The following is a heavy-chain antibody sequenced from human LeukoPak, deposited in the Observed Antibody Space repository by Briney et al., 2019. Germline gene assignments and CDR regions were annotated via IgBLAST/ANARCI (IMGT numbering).Heavy chain of an antibody. V-gene: IGHV1-69*13. CDR1: GGTFSSYA. CDR2: IIPIFCTA. Sequence: ASVKVSCKASGGTFSSYAISWVRQAPGQRLEWMGGIIPIFCTANYAQKFQGRVTITADESTSTTYMELSSLRSEDTAVYYCARGSVVVPAARHQYNWFDPWGQGTLVTVSS. J-gene: IGHJ5*02. CDR3: ARGSVVVPAARHQYNWFDP. D-gene: IGHD2-2*01.